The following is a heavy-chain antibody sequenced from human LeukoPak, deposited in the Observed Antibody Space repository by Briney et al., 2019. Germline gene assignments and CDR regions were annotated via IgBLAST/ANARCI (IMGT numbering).Heavy chain of an antibody. D-gene: IGHD4-17*01. Sequence: GGSLRLSCAASGFTFSTYSMNWVRQAPGKGLEWVSYISSSSSTIYYADSVKGRFTISRDNAKNSLYLQMNNLGAEDTAVYYCARDADYGDYTEYFQHWGQGTPVTVSS. CDR2: ISSSSSTI. J-gene: IGHJ1*01. CDR1: GFTFSTYS. V-gene: IGHV3-48*04. CDR3: ARDADYGDYTEYFQH.